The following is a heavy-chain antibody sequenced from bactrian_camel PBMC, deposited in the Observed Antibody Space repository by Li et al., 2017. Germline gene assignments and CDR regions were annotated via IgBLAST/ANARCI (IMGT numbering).Heavy chain of an antibody. CDR1: GFTGFTFDEHT. V-gene: IGHV3-1*01. Sequence: VQLVESGGSLVQPGGSLKLSCAASGFTGFTFDEHTMGWVRQAPGKGLEWVSGISGISNTGASTYYADSVKGRFTISQDNAKGTLFLQMNNLKTEDTAVYSCGPILSPGSARCYYEDYNPGQGTQVTVS. D-gene: IGHD2*01. CDR2: ISGISNTGAST. J-gene: IGHJ4*01.